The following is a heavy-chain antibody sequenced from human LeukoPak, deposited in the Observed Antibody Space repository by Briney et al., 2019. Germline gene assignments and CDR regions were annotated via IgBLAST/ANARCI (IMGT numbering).Heavy chain of an antibody. CDR2: ISGSGDTT. D-gene: IGHD2-2*01. CDR1: GFTFSSYA. CDR3: AKNAGLGYCSSTSCPIDP. J-gene: IGHJ5*02. Sequence: TGGSLRLSCAASGFTFSSYAMNWVRLAPGKGLEWVSGISGSGDTTHYADSVKGRFTISRDNSKNTLYLQMNSLRVEDTAVYYCAKNAGLGYCSSTSCPIDPWGQGTLVTVSS. V-gene: IGHV3-23*01.